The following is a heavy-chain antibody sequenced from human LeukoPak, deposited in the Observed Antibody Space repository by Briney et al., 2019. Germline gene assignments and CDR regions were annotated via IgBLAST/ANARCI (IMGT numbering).Heavy chain of an antibody. V-gene: IGHV1-69*01. D-gene: IGHD3-22*01. Sequence: SVNVSCKASGGTFSSYAISWVRQAPGQGLEWMGGIIPIFGTPNYAQKFQGRVTITADESTSTAYMELSSLRSEDTAVYYCARDYYARSGYAGDYYGMDVWGQGTTVTVSS. CDR3: ARDYYARSGYAGDYYGMDV. CDR2: IIPIFGTP. CDR1: GGTFSSYA. J-gene: IGHJ6*02.